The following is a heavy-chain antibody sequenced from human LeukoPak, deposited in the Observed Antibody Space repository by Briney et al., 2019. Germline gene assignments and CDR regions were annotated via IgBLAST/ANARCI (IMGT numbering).Heavy chain of an antibody. D-gene: IGHD5-24*01. CDR2: ISSSSSYI. Sequence: GGSLRLSCAASGFTFSSYSMNWVRQAPGKGLEWVSSISSSSSYICYADSVKGRFTISRDNAKNSLYLQMNSLRAEDTAVYYCAGRDGYNSPEYYFDYWGQGTLVTVSS. V-gene: IGHV3-21*01. CDR1: GFTFSSYS. J-gene: IGHJ4*02. CDR3: AGRDGYNSPEYYFDY.